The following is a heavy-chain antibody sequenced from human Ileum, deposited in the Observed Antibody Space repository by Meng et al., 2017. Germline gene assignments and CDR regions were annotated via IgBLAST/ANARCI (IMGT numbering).Heavy chain of an antibody. V-gene: IGHV3-30*04. Sequence: GGLLRLSCAAPGFTFSSYAMHWARQAPGKGLEWVAVISYDGSNKYYVDSVKGRFTISRDNSKNTLYLQMNSLRAEDTAVYYCARQAYCGGDCYSDAFDIWGQGTMVTVSS. CDR2: ISYDGSNK. CDR1: GFTFSSYA. D-gene: IGHD2-21*02. CDR3: ARQAYCGGDCYSDAFDI. J-gene: IGHJ3*02.